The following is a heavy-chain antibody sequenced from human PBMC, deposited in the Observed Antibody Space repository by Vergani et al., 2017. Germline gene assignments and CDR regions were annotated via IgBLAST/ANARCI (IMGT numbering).Heavy chain of an antibody. Sequence: QVQLQQWGAGLLKPSETLTLTCAVYGGSFSGYYWSWIRQPPGKGLEWIGYIYYSGSTYYNPSLKSRVTISVDTSKNQFSLKLSSVTAADTAVYYCARDRGSGSYYDFDYWGQGTLVTVSS. D-gene: IGHD1-26*01. J-gene: IGHJ4*02. CDR2: IYYSGST. CDR3: ARDRGSGSYYDFDY. V-gene: IGHV4-34*01. CDR1: GGSFSGYY.